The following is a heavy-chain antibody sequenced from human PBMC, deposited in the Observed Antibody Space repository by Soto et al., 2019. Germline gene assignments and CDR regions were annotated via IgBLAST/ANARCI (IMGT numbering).Heavy chain of an antibody. CDR2: INPKSGVT. V-gene: IGHV1-2*02. J-gene: IGHJ4*02. D-gene: IGHD4-17*01. Sequence: QGQLVQSGAEVKKPGASVKVSRKASGYTFTGYYIHWVRQAPGQGLEWMGWINPKSGVTNYAQKFQGRVTMITDTSISTAYMELSRLRSDDTAVYYCARDMAYGDFLPALFWGQGTLVTVSS. CDR1: GYTFTGYY. CDR3: ARDMAYGDFLPALF.